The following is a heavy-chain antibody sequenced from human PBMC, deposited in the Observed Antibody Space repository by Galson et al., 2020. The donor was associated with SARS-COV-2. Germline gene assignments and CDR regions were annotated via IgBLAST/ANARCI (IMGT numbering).Heavy chain of an antibody. Sequence: GESLKISCTGSGYDFSGQWIAWVRRMPGKGLEWMGVIYPGDSDTKYSPSFQGQVTISADKSIRTAYLQWSSLKASDTAIYYCARALLYNGNYYWYFDLWGRGT. D-gene: IGHD1-26*01. J-gene: IGHJ2*01. V-gene: IGHV5-51*01. CDR2: IYPGDSDT. CDR1: GYDFSGQW. CDR3: ARALLYNGNYYWYFDL.